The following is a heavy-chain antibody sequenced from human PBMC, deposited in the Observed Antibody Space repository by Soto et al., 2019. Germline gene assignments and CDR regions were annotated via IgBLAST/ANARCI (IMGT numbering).Heavy chain of an antibody. J-gene: IGHJ4*02. CDR2: IGSSSVTI. V-gene: IGHV3-48*01. Sequence: GGSLRLSCAASGFTLSNYVMNWVRQAPGKGLEWISCIGSSSVTIFHADSVKGRFTISRDSAKNSLYLQMNSLRAEDTAMYYWARAPSGGCLFFFDDGGGGTLVTAPS. D-gene: IGHD6-19*01. CDR3: ARAPSGGCLFFFDD. CDR1: GFTLSNYV.